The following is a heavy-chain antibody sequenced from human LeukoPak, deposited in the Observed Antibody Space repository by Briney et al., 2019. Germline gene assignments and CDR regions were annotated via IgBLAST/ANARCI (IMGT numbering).Heavy chain of an antibody. D-gene: IGHD2-15*01. CDR3: AKDLSSGSMDV. J-gene: IGHJ6*04. CDR2: ISYDGSNK. V-gene: IGHV3-30*18. Sequence: GRSLRLSCAASGFTFSSYGTHWGRHGPGKGLEWVAVISYDGSNKYYADSVKGRFTISRDNSKNTLYLQMNSLRAEDTAVYYGAKDLSSGSMDVCGKGTTPTVPS. CDR1: GFTFSSYG.